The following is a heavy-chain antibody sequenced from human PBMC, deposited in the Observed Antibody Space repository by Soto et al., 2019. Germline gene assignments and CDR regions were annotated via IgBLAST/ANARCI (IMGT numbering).Heavy chain of an antibody. J-gene: IGHJ1*01. CDR3: VVSTGWWDFLY. D-gene: IGHD6-19*01. Sequence: QVQLVQSGAEVQRPGASVKVSCQASGYMFTIYDMHWVRQAPGQSLEWMGWISTATGHATYSQKFQGRVTMTRDTSASKGWMELSSLTSEDTAVYFCVVSTGWWDFLYWGQGTLVTVPS. V-gene: IGHV1-3*04. CDR1: GYMFTIYD. CDR2: ISTATGHA.